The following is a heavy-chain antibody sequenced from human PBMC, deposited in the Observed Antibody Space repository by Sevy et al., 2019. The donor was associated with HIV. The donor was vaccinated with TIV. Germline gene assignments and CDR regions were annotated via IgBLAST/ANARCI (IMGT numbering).Heavy chain of an antibody. V-gene: IGHV3-23*01. Sequence: GGSLRLSCAASGFTFSSYAMSWVRQAPGKGLEWVSAISGSGGTTYDADSVKGRFTISRDNSKNTMYLQMNSLRAEDTAVYYCAKRCSSSFDYWGQGTLVTVSS. CDR1: GFTFSSYA. CDR2: ISGSGGTT. CDR3: AKRCSSSFDY. D-gene: IGHD6-13*01. J-gene: IGHJ4*02.